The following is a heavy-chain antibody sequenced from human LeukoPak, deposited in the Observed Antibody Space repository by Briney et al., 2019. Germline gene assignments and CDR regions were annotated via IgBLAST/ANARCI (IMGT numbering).Heavy chain of an antibody. CDR1: GGSISSGIHY. V-gene: IGHV4-39*07. CDR3: AKDQRYSGSYSPK. D-gene: IGHD1-26*01. Sequence: SETLSLTCTVSGGSISSGIHYWRWIRQPPGKGLEWIGSMYYDGRLYYSAKTYYNLSLKNRVTISVDTSKNQFSLRLNSVTAADTAVYYCAKDQRYSGSYSPKWGQGTLVTVSS. J-gene: IGHJ4*02. CDR2: MYYDGRLYYSAKT.